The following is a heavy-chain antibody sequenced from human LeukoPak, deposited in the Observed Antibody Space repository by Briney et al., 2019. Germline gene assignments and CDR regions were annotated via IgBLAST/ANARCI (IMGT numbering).Heavy chain of an antibody. D-gene: IGHD3-22*01. Sequence: PGGSLRLSCAASGFTFSSYAMSWVRQAPGKGLEWVSAISGSGGSTYYADSVKGRFTISRDNSKNTLYLQMNSLRAEDTAVYYCAKPYRAYNYYDSSGPPSYFDYWGQGTLVTVSS. CDR3: AKPYRAYNYYDSSGPPSYFDY. V-gene: IGHV3-23*01. CDR2: ISGSGGST. J-gene: IGHJ4*02. CDR1: GFTFSSYA.